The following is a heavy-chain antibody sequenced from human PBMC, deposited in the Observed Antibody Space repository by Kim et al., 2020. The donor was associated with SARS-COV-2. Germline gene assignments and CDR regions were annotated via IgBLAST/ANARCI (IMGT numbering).Heavy chain of an antibody. CDR2: IYYSGST. Sequence: SETLSLTCTVSGGSISSSSYYWGWIRQPPGKGLEWIGSIYYSGSTYYNPSLKSRVTISVDTSKNQFSLKLSSVTAADTAVYYCARRRVVSELRYFDWSDIQHSFDSWGQGPLVTVSS. CDR3: ARRRVVSELRYFDWSDIQHSFDS. V-gene: IGHV4-39*01. J-gene: IGHJ4*02. D-gene: IGHD3-9*01. CDR1: GGSISSSSYY.